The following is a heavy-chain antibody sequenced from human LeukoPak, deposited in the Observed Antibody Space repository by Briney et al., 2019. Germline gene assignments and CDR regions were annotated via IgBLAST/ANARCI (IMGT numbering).Heavy chain of an antibody. Sequence: GGSLRLSCAASGFTFSNFNMNWVRQAPGKGLEWVSCISSSGYSIYYADSVKGRFTVSRDNAKNSLYLQMNSLRAEDTAVYYCARDLTDPPYYYYYIDVWGKGTTVTISS. CDR1: GFTFSNFN. J-gene: IGHJ6*03. CDR3: ARDLTDPPYYYYYIDV. CDR2: ISSSGYSI. V-gene: IGHV3-21*01.